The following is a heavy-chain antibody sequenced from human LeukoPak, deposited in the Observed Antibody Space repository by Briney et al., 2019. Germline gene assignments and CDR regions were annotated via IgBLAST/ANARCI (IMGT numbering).Heavy chain of an antibody. J-gene: IGHJ4*02. CDR2: VYSGGHT. Sequence: PGGSLRLSCAASGLIVSNNYMSWVRQAPGKGLEWVSIVYSGGHTYYADSVKGRFTTSRDKSKNTLYLQMSSLRAEDTAVYYCARGYYYGSRSYAYFDYWGQGTLVTVSS. CDR3: ARGYYYGSRSYAYFDY. V-gene: IGHV3-53*01. CDR1: GLIVSNNY. D-gene: IGHD3-10*01.